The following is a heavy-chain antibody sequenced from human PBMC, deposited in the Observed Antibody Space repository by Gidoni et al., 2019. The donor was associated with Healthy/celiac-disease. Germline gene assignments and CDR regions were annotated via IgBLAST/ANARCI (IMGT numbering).Heavy chain of an antibody. CDR2: IYYSGST. J-gene: IGHJ3*02. V-gene: IGHV4-59*01. CDR1: GGSISSYY. D-gene: IGHD1-20*01. Sequence: QVQLQESGPGLVKPSETLSLTCTVPGGSISSYYWSWIRQPPGKGLEWIGYIYYSGSTNYNPSLKSRVTISVDTSKNQFSLKLSSVTAADTAVYYCARDAYLGIPGFDIWGQGTMVTVSS. CDR3: ARDAYLGIPGFDI.